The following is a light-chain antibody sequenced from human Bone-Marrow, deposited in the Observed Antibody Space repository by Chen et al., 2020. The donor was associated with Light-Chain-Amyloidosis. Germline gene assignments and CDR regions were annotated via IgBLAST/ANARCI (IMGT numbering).Light chain of an antibody. V-gene: IGLV2-14*01. Sequence: QSALTQPASVSGSPGQSITISCTGTSSDVGGDNHVSWYQQHPDKAPKLMIYAVTNRPSWVPDRFSGSKSDNTASLTISGLQTEDEADYFCSSYTITNTLVFGSGTRVTFL. CDR2: AVT. CDR3: SSYTITNTLV. J-gene: IGLJ1*01. CDR1: SSDVGGDNH.